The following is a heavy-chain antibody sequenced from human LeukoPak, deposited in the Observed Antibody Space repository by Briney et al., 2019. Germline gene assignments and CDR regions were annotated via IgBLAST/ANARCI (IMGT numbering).Heavy chain of an antibody. CDR2: INHSGST. CDR3: ARDSIAAAGNH. CDR1: GGSFSGYY. V-gene: IGHV4-34*01. D-gene: IGHD6-13*01. Sequence: SETLSLTCAVYGGSFSGYYWSWIRQPPGKGLEWIGEINHSGSTNYNPSLKSRVTISVDTSKNQFSLKLSSVTAADTAVYYCARDSIAAAGNHWGQGTLVTVSS. J-gene: IGHJ4*02.